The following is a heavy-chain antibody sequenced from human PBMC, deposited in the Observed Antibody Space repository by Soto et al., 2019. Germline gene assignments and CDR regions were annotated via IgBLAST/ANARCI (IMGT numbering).Heavy chain of an antibody. CDR1: GFSLSTSGVG. V-gene: IGHV2-5*02. CDR2: IYWDDDK. D-gene: IGHD3-10*01. CDR3: VHYYGSVTPFQH. Sequence: QITLKESGPTLVKPTQTLTLTCTFSGFSLSTSGVGVGWIRQPPGKALEWLALIYWDDDKRYSPSLKSRLTITKDTSKNQVVLTMTNMDPVDTATYYCVHYYGSVTPFQHWGQGTLVTVSS. J-gene: IGHJ1*01.